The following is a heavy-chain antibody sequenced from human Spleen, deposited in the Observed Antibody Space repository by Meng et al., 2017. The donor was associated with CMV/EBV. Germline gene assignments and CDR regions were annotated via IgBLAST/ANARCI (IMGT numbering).Heavy chain of an antibody. D-gene: IGHD3-10*01. Sequence: QVQLVECGXGVVQPGRSVRLSCAASGFTFSSYAMHWVRQAPGKGLEWVAVISYDGSNKYYADSVKGRFTISRDNSKNTLYLQMNSLRAEDTAVYYCASTTPWVRGTPPDYWGQGTLVTVSS. CDR2: ISYDGSNK. CDR1: GFTFSSYA. J-gene: IGHJ4*02. V-gene: IGHV3-30-3*01. CDR3: ASTTPWVRGTPPDY.